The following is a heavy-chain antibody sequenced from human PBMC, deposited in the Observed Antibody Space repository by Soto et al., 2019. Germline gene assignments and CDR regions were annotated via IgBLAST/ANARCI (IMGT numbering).Heavy chain of an antibody. V-gene: IGHV4-59*01. J-gene: IGHJ4*02. CDR2: IYYSGST. CDR3: ARDRVDRFDY. Sequence: PSETLSLTCSVAGDSITSYYWSWIRQPPGKGLEWIGYIYYSGSTNYNPSLKSRVTILVDTSKNQFSLKLSSVTAADTAVYYCARDRVDRFDYWGQGSLVTVSS. CDR1: GDSITSYY. D-gene: IGHD3-22*01.